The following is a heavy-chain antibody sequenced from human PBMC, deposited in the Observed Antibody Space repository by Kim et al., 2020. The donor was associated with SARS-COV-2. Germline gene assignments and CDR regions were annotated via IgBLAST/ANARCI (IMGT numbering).Heavy chain of an antibody. J-gene: IGHJ6*02. CDR3: AKAYSSSPRGVIYYYYSGMYV. D-gene: IGHD6-6*01. CDR2: INPNSGGT. CDR1: GYTFTGYY. V-gene: IGHV1-2*02. Sequence: ASVKVSCKASGYTFTGYYMHWVRQAPGQGLEWMGWINPNSGGTNYAQKFQGRVTMTRDTSISTAYMELSRLRSDDTAVYYCAKAYSSSPRGVIYYYYSGMYVWGQGITVTVSS.